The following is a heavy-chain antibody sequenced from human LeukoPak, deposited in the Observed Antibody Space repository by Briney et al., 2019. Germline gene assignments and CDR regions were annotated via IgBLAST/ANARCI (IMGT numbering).Heavy chain of an antibody. CDR2: VYSGYSGGYT. D-gene: IGHD3-10*01. CDR1: GFSVSGNY. V-gene: IGHV3-53*01. CDR3: ATEPYYYGSGSYFEAAFDI. Sequence: PGGSLRLSCAASGFSVSGNYMSWVRQAPGKGLEWVAVVYSGYSGGYTDYVDSVKGRFIISRDNSKNTLYLQMNSLRAEDTAVYYCATEPYYYGSGSYFEAAFDIWGQGTMVTVSS. J-gene: IGHJ3*02.